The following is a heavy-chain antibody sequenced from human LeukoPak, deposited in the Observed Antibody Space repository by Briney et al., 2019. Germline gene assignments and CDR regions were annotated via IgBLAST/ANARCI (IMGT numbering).Heavy chain of an antibody. D-gene: IGHD3-10*01. CDR3: ARDILLWFGEYYGMDV. V-gene: IGHV3-74*01. CDR2: INSDGSST. J-gene: IGHJ6*02. CDR1: GFTFSSYW. Sequence: PGGSLRLSCAASGFTFSSYWMHWVRQAPGKGLVWVSRINSDGSSTSYADSVKGRFTISRDNAKNTLYLQMNSLRAEGTAVYYCARDILLWFGEYYGMDVWGQGTTVTVSS.